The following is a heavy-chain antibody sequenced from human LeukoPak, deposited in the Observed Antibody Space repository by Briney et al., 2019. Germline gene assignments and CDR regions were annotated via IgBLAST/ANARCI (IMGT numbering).Heavy chain of an antibody. Sequence: ASVKVSCKASGYTFTSYDINWVRQATGQGHEWMGWMNPNSGNTGYAQKFQGRVTMTRNTSISTAYMELSSLRSEDTAVYYCARGKIKRYGPLTNWFDPWGQGTLVTVSS. J-gene: IGHJ5*02. CDR3: ARGKIKRYGPLTNWFDP. CDR1: GYTFTSYD. CDR2: MNPNSGNT. V-gene: IGHV1-8*01. D-gene: IGHD3-9*01.